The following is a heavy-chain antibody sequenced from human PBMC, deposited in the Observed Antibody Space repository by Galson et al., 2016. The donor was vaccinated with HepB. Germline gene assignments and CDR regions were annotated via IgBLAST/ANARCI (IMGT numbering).Heavy chain of an antibody. CDR1: GGTFSSYS. CDR2: TIPILDIA. J-gene: IGHJ5*02. Sequence: SVKVSCKASGGTFSSYSISWVRQAPGQGLEWMGRTIPILDIANYAQNFQGRVTITADRSTSTAYMELSGLRSEDTAVYYCARGVATTLGRGNWFDPWGLGTLVTVSS. D-gene: IGHD5-12*01. CDR3: ARGVATTLGRGNWFDP. V-gene: IGHV1-69*04.